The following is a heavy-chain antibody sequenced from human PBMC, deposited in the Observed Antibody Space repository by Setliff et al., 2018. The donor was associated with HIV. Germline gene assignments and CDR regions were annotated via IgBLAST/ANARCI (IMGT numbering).Heavy chain of an antibody. J-gene: IGHJ3*02. CDR3: AREVDVVTTSDAFDI. Sequence: SETLSLTCTVSGVSISDYYWSWIRQPPGKGLEWIGYIDDRGHTNYSPSLKSRVTISVDTSKNHFYLKLTSVTAADTAVYYCAREVDVVTTSDAFDIWGQGTMVTVSS. V-gene: IGHV4-59*12. D-gene: IGHD2-21*02. CDR1: GVSISDYY. CDR2: IDDRGHT.